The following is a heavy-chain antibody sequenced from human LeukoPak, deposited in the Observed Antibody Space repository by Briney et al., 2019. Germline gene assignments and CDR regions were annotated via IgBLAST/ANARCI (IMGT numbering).Heavy chain of an antibody. V-gene: IGHV4-39*07. D-gene: IGHD3-10*01. Sequence: SETLSLTCTVSGGSISSSSYYWGWIRQPPGKGLEWIGSIYYSGSTYYNPSLKSRVTISVDTSKNQFSLKLSSVTAADTAVYYCARRPTYYYGSYGMDVWGQGTTVTVSS. CDR3: ARRPTYYYGSYGMDV. CDR2: IYYSGST. CDR1: GGSISSSSYY. J-gene: IGHJ6*02.